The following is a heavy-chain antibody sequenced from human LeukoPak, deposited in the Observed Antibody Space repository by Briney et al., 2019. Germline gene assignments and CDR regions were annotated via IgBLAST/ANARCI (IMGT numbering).Heavy chain of an antibody. J-gene: IGHJ3*02. CDR2: IRSKANSYAT. Sequence: GGSLRLSCAASGFTFSGSAMHWVRQASGKGLEWVGRIRSKANSYATAYAASVKGRFTISRDDSKNTAYLQMNSLKTEDTAVYYCTRQWDIVVVPAATDAFDIWGQGTMVTVSS. V-gene: IGHV3-73*01. CDR3: TRQWDIVVVPAATDAFDI. D-gene: IGHD2-2*01. CDR1: GFTFSGSA.